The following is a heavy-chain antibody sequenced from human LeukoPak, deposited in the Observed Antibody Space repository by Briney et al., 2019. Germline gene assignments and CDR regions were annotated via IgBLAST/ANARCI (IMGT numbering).Heavy chain of an antibody. CDR2: INPSSGST. D-gene: IGHD4-23*01. CDR1: GYTFTGYY. J-gene: IGHJ4*02. CDR3: RFHDFGGNSFDY. V-gene: IGHV1-2*06. Sequence: ASVKVSCKVSGYTFTGYYIHWVRQAPGQGLEWMGRINPSSGSTNYAQNFQGRVTMTRDTSISTAYMELSRLTSDDTAVYYCRFHDFGGNSFDYWGQGTLVTVSS.